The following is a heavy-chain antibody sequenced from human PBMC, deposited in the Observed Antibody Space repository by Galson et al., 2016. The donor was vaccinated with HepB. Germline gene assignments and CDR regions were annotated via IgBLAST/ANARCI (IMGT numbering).Heavy chain of an antibody. CDR2: ISSRSGFYT. D-gene: IGHD6-13*01. V-gene: IGHV3-11*06. CDR1: GFTFSDYY. Sequence: SLRLSCAASGFTFSDYYMSWIRQAPGKGLQWVSYISSRSGFYTNYADSVKGRFTISRDNAKNSLYLHMSSLRVEDTAVYFCAREPYSSSWFDYWGQGTLVTVSS. J-gene: IGHJ5*01. CDR3: AREPYSSSWFDY.